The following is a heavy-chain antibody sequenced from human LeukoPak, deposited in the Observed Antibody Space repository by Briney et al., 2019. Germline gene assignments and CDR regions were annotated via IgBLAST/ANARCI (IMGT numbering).Heavy chain of an antibody. Sequence: GGSLRLSCAASGFTFSSYAISWVRQAPGKGLEWVSGISGSGDSTYYADSVKGRFTTSRGNSKNTLYLQMSSLRAEDTAVYYCAKIIVVLPSTISNPYYFDYWGQGTLVTVSS. CDR1: GFTFSSYA. CDR3: AKIIVVLPSTISNPYYFDY. D-gene: IGHD2-2*02. J-gene: IGHJ4*02. CDR2: ISGSGDST. V-gene: IGHV3-23*01.